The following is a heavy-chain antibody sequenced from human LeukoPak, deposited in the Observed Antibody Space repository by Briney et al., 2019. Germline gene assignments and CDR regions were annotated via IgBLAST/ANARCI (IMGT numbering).Heavy chain of an antibody. CDR2: ISSNGAWT. Sequence: QAGGSLRLSCAASGFTFSSYGMSWVRQAPGKWLEWVSGISSNGAWTYYADSVKGRFTISRDNSKNTLHLQMNSLRAEDTAVHYYAQYTLYSGSPGRPFDHWGQGTLVTVSS. CDR1: GFTFSSYG. V-gene: IGHV3-23*01. CDR3: AQYTLYSGSPGRPFDH. J-gene: IGHJ4*02. D-gene: IGHD1-26*01.